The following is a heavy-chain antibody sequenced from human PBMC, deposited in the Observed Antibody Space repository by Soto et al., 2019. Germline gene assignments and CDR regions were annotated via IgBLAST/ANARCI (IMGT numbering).Heavy chain of an antibody. CDR3: ARDRIAARPQYYYYGMDV. V-gene: IGHV4-39*02. CDR1: GGSISSSSYY. Sequence: SETLSLTCSVSGGSISSSSYYWGWIGQPPGKGLEWIGSIYYSGSTYYNPSLKSRITINPDTSKNQFSLQLNSVTPEDTAVYYCARDRIAARPQYYYYGMDVWGQGTTVTVSS. J-gene: IGHJ6*02. D-gene: IGHD6-6*01. CDR2: IYYSGST.